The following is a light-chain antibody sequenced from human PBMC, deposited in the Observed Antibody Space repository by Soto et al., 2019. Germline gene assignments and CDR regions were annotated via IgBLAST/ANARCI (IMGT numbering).Light chain of an antibody. CDR3: QQYNNWPLT. Sequence: EIAMTQSPATLSVSPGERATHSCRASQSVNSNLAWYQQKPGQAPRLLIYGASTRATGIPARFSGGGSGTEFTVTISSLQSEDFAVYYCQQYNNWPLTFGGGTKVEIK. V-gene: IGKV3-15*01. CDR1: QSVNSN. J-gene: IGKJ4*01. CDR2: GAS.